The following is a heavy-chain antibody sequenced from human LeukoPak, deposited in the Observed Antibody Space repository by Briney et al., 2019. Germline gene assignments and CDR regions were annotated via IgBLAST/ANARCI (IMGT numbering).Heavy chain of an antibody. D-gene: IGHD3-10*01. CDR1: GGSFSGYY. V-gene: IGHV4-59*01. J-gene: IGHJ5*02. CDR3: ARAKLTYYYGSGSFRFDP. CDR2: IYYSGST. Sequence: SETLSLTCAVYGGSFSGYYWSWIRQPPGKGLEWIGYIYYSGSTNYNPSLKSRVTISVDTSKNQFSLKLSSVTAADTAVYYCARAKLTYYYGSGSFRFDPWGQGTLVTVSS.